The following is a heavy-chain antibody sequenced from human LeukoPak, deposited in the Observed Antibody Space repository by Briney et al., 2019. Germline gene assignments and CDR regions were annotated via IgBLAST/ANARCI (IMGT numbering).Heavy chain of an antibody. V-gene: IGHV1-18*01. CDR1: GYTFTSYG. J-gene: IGHJ4*02. CDR3: ARSIYCSGGSCYGEFDY. Sequence: GASVKVSCKASGYTFTSYGTSWVRQAPGQGLEWMGWISAYNGNTNYAQKLQGRVTMTTDTSTSTAYMELRSLRSDDTAVYYCARSIYCSGGSCYGEFDYWGQGTLVTVSS. CDR2: ISAYNGNT. D-gene: IGHD2-15*01.